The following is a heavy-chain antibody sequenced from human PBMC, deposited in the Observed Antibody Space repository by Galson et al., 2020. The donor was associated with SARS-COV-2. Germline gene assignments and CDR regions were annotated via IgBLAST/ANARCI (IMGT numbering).Heavy chain of an antibody. CDR2: ISSSSSYT. V-gene: IGHV3-11*05. D-gene: IGHD6-13*01. J-gene: IGHJ6*03. CDR1: GFTFSNYY. Sequence: GGSLRLSCAASGFTFSNYYMSWIRQAPGKGLEWVSYISSSSSYTNYADSVKGRFTISRDNAKNSLYLQMNSLRAEDTAVYYCARDAYSSSWRPRYYYYYMDVWGKGTTVTVSS. CDR3: ARDAYSSSWRPRYYYYYMDV.